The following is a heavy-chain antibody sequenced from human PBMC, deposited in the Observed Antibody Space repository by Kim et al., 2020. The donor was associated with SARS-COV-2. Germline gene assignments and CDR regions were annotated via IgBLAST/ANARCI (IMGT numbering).Heavy chain of an antibody. Sequence: GGSLRLSCAASGFTFSSYAMSWVRQAPGKGLAWVSVISVGGSTHYADSVKGRFTISRDNSKNTVYLQMNSLRAEDTAVYYCAKRKLPTGGGKFDYWGQGTLVIVSS. J-gene: IGHJ4*02. CDR1: GFTFSSYA. CDR2: ISVGGST. CDR3: AKRKLPTGGGKFDY. V-gene: IGHV3-23*01. D-gene: IGHD3-16*01.